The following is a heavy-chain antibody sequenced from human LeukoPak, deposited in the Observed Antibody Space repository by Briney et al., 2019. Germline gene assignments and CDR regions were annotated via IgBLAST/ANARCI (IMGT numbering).Heavy chain of an antibody. CDR2: IYSGGST. CDR1: GFTFSSYA. J-gene: IGHJ4*02. CDR3: ASDSSGWDY. D-gene: IGHD6-19*01. Sequence: HPGGSLRLSCAASGFTFSSYAMSWVRQAPGKGLEWVSVIYSGGSTYYADSVKGRFTISRDNSKNTLYLQMNSLRAEDTAVYYCASDSSGWDYWGQGTLVTVSS. V-gene: IGHV3-23*03.